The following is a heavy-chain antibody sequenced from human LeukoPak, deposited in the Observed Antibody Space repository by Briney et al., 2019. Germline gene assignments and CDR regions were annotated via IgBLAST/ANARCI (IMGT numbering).Heavy chain of an antibody. CDR2: IFSNGDT. Sequence: GGSLRLSCTASEFTVSRNYMLWVRQAPGKGLEWVSLIFSNGDTQYADSVKGRFTNSRDSSKNTVSLQMNSLRVEDTAMYYCTRDQMNYWGQGTLVTVSS. V-gene: IGHV3-53*01. CDR1: EFTVSRNY. D-gene: IGHD5-24*01. CDR3: TRDQMNY. J-gene: IGHJ4*02.